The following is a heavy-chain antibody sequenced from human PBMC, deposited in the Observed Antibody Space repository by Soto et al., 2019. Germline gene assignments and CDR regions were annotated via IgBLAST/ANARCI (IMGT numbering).Heavy chain of an antibody. D-gene: IGHD2-21*02. Sequence: EVQLVESGGGLVKPGXSXXXXXXXXXXXXXXXXMXWVXQAPGKGLEWVGRIKSKVAGGTTDYSAPVNGRFTISRDDSKDTMYLQMNSLRTEDTAVYYCTTDSTQTFCDGGPCYSVQTKIHDSWGQGALVTVSS. CDR2: IKSKVAGGTT. J-gene: IGHJ4*02. CDR3: TTDSTQTFCDGGPCYSVQTKIHDS. V-gene: IGHV3-15*01. CDR1: XXXXXXXX.